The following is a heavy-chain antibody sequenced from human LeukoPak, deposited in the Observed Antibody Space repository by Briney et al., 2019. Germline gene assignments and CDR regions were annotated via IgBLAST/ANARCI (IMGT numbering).Heavy chain of an antibody. CDR3: ARQRAQNHYQLPWTWFDR. CDR2: IYYSGST. J-gene: IGHJ5*02. D-gene: IGHD2-2*01. Sequence: SETLSLTCTVSGGSISSSSYYWGWLRQPPGKGLEWIGSIYYSGSTYYNPSLKSRVTISVDTSKNQFSLKLSSVTAADTAVYYCARQRAQNHYQLPWTWFDRWGQGTLVTVSS. V-gene: IGHV4-39*01. CDR1: GGSISSSSYY.